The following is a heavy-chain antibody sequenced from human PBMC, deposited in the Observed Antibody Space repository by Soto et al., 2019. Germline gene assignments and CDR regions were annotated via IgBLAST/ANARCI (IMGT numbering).Heavy chain of an antibody. J-gene: IGHJ5*02. Sequence: QVQLQESGPGLVEPSQTLSLVCSVSGDPLSYGGYYWGWGRQSPGKAPEWVGFVYHTGATYYHPSLESRVTMAVDMSKNEFSLKLTSVTAADTATYYCAREGHSSWEWLDPWGQGILVTVSS. V-gene: IGHV4-31*03. CDR2: VYHTGAT. CDR3: AREGHSSWEWLDP. D-gene: IGHD1-26*01. CDR1: GDPLSYGGYY.